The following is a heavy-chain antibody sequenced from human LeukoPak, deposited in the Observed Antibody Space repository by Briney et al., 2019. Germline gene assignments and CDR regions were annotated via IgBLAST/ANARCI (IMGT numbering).Heavy chain of an antibody. CDR1: GGSISSYY. CDR2: INHSGST. D-gene: IGHD1-26*01. CDR3: ARATKLQAGGYYFDY. J-gene: IGHJ4*02. V-gene: IGHV4-34*01. Sequence: PSETLSLTCTVSGGSISSYYWSWIRQPPGKGLEWIGEINHSGSTNYNPSLKSRVTISVDTSKNQFSLKLSSVTAADTAVYYCARATKLQAGGYYFDYWGQGTLVTVSS.